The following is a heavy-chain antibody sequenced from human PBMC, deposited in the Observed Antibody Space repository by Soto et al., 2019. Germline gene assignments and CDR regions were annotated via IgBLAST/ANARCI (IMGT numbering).Heavy chain of an antibody. CDR1: GFTFSSHW. J-gene: IGHJ4*01. CDR2: IKHDGSET. V-gene: IGHV3-7*01. Sequence: EVQLVESGGGLVQPGGSLRLSCAASGFTFSSHWMSWVRQAPGKGLEWVANIKHDGSETYYVDSVKGRFTISRDNAKNSLYLQMHSLRAEHTAVYYCASDDYSSARDYWRNGTLVTVSS. CDR3: ASDDYSSARDY. D-gene: IGHD4-4*01.